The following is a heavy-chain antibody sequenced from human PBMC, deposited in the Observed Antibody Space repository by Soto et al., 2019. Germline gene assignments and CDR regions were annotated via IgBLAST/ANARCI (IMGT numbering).Heavy chain of an antibody. CDR1: VYSFTNFW. Sequence: GASLKISCKGSVYSFTNFWVGWVRQVPGKGLDWLGIIYPGDSDTRYNPSFRGQVTISTDNSINTAYLQWNSLKASDTAIYYCAKHISRDFDFWSGLYYYYAMDVWGQGTTVTVSS. V-gene: IGHV5-51*01. J-gene: IGHJ6*02. CDR3: AKHISRDFDFWSGLYYYYAMDV. D-gene: IGHD3-3*01. CDR2: IYPGDSDT.